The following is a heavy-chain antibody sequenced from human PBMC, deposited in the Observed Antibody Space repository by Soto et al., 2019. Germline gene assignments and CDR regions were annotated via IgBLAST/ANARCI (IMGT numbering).Heavy chain of an antibody. V-gene: IGHV1-18*01. D-gene: IGHD1-26*01. J-gene: IGHJ4*02. CDR2: VSAYNRNS. CDR3: ARDRQWEPLLY. Sequence: QVQLVQSGSEVKKPGASVRVTCKASGYTFRNYGISWVREAPGKGLEWMGGVSAYNRNSNYAQKFEDRVIMTADRATSTAYLELRGLRSDDTARYYCARDRQWEPLLYWGQGTLVTVFS. CDR1: GYTFRNYG.